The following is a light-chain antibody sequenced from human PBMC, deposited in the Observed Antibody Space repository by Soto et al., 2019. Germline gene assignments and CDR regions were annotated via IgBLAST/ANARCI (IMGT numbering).Light chain of an antibody. CDR2: SNN. V-gene: IGLV1-47*02. Sequence: QAVVSQPPSASGTPGQRVTISCSGSSSNIGTNYVYWYQQFPGTAPKLLIYSNNQRPSGVPDRFSGSKSGTSASLAIRGLRSEDEADYYCAAWDDSLSGRVFGGGTKLTVL. CDR3: AAWDDSLSGRV. CDR1: SSNIGTNY. J-gene: IGLJ3*02.